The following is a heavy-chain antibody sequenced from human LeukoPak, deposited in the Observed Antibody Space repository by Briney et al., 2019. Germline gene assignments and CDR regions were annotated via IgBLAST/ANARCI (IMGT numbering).Heavy chain of an antibody. Sequence: PSETLSLTCTVSGGSISPYYWSWIRQPPGKGLEWLGYIYYSGNTDYNPSLKSRVAISVDTSKNQFSLKLSSVTAADTAVYYCARSTGSTMFIDYWGQGTLGTVSS. V-gene: IGHV4-59*01. CDR1: GGSISPYY. CDR3: ARSTGSTMFIDY. D-gene: IGHD3-10*02. CDR2: IYYSGNT. J-gene: IGHJ4*02.